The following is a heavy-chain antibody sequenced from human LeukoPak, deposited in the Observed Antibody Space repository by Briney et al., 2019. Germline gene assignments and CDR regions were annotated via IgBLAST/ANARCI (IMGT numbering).Heavy chain of an antibody. J-gene: IGHJ5*02. CDR2: IYYSGST. Sequence: SETLSLTCTVSGGSISSSSYYWGWIRQPPGKGLEWIGSIYYSGSTYYNPSLKSRVTISVDTSKNQFSLKLSSVTAADTAVYYRARLVSGGILWFDPWGQGTLVTVSS. D-gene: IGHD2-15*01. V-gene: IGHV4-39*01. CDR3: ARLVSGGILWFDP. CDR1: GGSISSSSYY.